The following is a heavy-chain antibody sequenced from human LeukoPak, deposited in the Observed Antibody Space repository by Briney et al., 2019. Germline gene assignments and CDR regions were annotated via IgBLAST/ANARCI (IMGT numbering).Heavy chain of an antibody. D-gene: IGHD3-3*01. J-gene: IGHJ5*02. CDR1: GFTFSSYS. V-gene: IGHV3-48*04. CDR2: ISSSSTM. CDR3: ARDADYDFWSGYSAFDP. Sequence: GGSLRLSCAASGFTFSSYSMNWVRQAPGKGLEWVSYISSSSTMYYADSVKGRFTISRDNAKNSLYLQMNSLRAEDTAVYYCARDADYDFWSGYSAFDPWGQGTLVTVSS.